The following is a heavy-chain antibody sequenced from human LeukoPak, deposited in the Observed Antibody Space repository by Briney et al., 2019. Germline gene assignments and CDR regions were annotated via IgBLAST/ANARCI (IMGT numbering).Heavy chain of an antibody. CDR3: ARGPTHYGSGKKGNYFDY. J-gene: IGHJ4*02. V-gene: IGHV4-59*12. CDR1: GGSMNTYY. Sequence: SETLSLTCSVSGGSMNTYYWSWIRQSPGKGLEWIGYIYHSGSTRYNPSLKSRVTISVDTSKNQFSLKLSSVTAADTAVYYCARGPTHYGSGKKGNYFDYWGQGTLVTVSS. CDR2: IYHSGST. D-gene: IGHD3-10*01.